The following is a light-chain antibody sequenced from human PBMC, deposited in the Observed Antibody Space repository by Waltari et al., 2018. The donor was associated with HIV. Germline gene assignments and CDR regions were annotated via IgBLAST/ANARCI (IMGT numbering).Light chain of an antibody. CDR3: QSYDDNNSWI. J-gene: IGLJ3*02. CDR2: ENT. Sequence: NFILTRPHSVSASPGKTTTFSCTRNRGLIGSTYLRCYQQLPGSAPIIVIFENTKRPSGVPDRFSGSIDSSSNSASLTISGLKTEDEATYYCQSYDDNNSWIFGGGTMLTVL. V-gene: IGLV6-57*04. CDR1: RGLIGSTY.